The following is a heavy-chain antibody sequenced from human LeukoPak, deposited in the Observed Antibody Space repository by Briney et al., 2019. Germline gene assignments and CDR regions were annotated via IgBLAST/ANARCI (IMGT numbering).Heavy chain of an antibody. D-gene: IGHD6-13*01. J-gene: IGHJ4*02. Sequence: SEALSLTCSVSGGSIGTNYWSWIRQVPGKGLEWIGYSFYRGSSNYNPSLKSRVTISVDTSKTQFSLYLNSVTAADTAVYYCARSDTHHIHSSSWHFDYWGQGTLVTVSS. CDR2: SFYRGSS. CDR3: ARSDTHHIHSSSWHFDY. CDR1: GGSIGTNY. V-gene: IGHV4-59*01.